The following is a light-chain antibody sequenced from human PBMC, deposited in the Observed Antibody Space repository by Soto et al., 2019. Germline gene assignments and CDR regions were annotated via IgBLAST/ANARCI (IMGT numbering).Light chain of an antibody. Sequence: DIQMTQSPSTLSASVGDTVTITCRASQSISGWLAWHQQKPGKPPKFLIYKASFLESGVPSRFSGSGSGTEFTLTISSLQPDDFATYYCQQYDDSPITFGQGTRLEI. V-gene: IGKV1-5*03. J-gene: IGKJ5*01. CDR3: QQYDDSPIT. CDR1: QSISGW. CDR2: KAS.